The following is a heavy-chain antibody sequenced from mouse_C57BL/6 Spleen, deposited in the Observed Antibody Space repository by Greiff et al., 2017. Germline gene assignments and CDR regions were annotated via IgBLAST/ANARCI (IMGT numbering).Heavy chain of an antibody. D-gene: IGHD2-10*02. Sequence: QVQLQQPGAELVRPGSSVKLSCKASGYTFTSYWMHWVKQRPIQGLEWIGNIDPSDSETHYNQKFKDKATLTVDKSSSTAYMQLSSLTSEDSAVYDCARGGYGNYPFAYWGQGTLVTVSA. J-gene: IGHJ3*01. CDR3: ARGGYGNYPFAY. CDR2: IDPSDSET. V-gene: IGHV1-52*01. CDR1: GYTFTSYW.